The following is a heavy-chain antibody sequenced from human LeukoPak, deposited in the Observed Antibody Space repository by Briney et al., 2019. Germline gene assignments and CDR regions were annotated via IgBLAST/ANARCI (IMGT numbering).Heavy chain of an antibody. J-gene: IGHJ4*02. CDR2: ISGSGGST. V-gene: IGHV3-23*01. D-gene: IGHD6-19*01. Sequence: PGGSLRLSCAASGFTFSSYAMGWVRQAPGKGLEWVSAISGSGGSTYYADSVKGRFTISRDNSKNTLYLQMNSLRAEDTAVYYCAKDKEGIAVAGTPIDYWGQGTLVTVSS. CDR1: GFTFSSYA. CDR3: AKDKEGIAVAGTPIDY.